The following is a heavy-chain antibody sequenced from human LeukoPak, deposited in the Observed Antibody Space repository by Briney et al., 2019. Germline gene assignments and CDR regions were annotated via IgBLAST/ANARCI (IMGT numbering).Heavy chain of an antibody. V-gene: IGHV3-23*01. CDR3: AKDFESGFDY. CDR1: GFTFDDYG. Sequence: GGSLRLSCAASGFTFDDYGMSWVRQAPGKGLEWVSAISGSGGSTYYADSVKGRFTISRDNSKNTLYLQMNSLRAEDTAVYYCAKDFESGFDYWGQGTLVTVSS. J-gene: IGHJ4*02. CDR2: ISGSGGST.